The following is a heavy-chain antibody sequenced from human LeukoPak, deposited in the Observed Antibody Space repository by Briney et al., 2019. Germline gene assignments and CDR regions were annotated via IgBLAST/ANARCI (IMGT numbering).Heavy chain of an antibody. D-gene: IGHD5-18*01. Sequence: GASVKVSCKASGYTFTSYDISWVRQAPGQGLEWMGWISSYNGNTDYAQKLQGRVTMTTDTSTSTAYMELKSLRSDDTAVYYCATLKTECSYDETWGQGTLVTVSS. V-gene: IGHV1-18*01. CDR2: ISSYNGNT. J-gene: IGHJ5*02. CDR3: ATLKTECSYDET. CDR1: GYTFTSYD.